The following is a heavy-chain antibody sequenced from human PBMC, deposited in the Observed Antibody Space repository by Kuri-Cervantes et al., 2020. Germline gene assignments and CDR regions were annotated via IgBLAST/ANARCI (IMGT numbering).Heavy chain of an antibody. CDR3: ARGSSNYSGSYYPPRGYYYYMDV. CDR2: IYHSGST. V-gene: IGHV4-61*01. Sequence: ESLKISCTVSGGSVSSGSYYWSWIRQPPGKGLAWIGSIYHSGSTNYNPSLKSRVTISVDTSKNQFSLKLNAVTAADTAVYYCARGSSNYSGSYYPPRGYYYYMDVWGKGTTVTVSS. CDR1: GGSVSSGSYY. D-gene: IGHD3-10*01. J-gene: IGHJ6*03.